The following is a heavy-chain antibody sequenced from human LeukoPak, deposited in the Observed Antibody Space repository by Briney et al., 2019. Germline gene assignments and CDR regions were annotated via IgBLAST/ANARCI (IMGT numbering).Heavy chain of an antibody. Sequence: PGGSLRLSCAASGFTFSGSAMHWVRQASGKGLEWVGRIRSKANSYATAYAASVKGRFTISRDDSKNTAYLQMNSLKTEDTAVYYCARSWGITMIVANIGIDYWGQGTLVTVSS. V-gene: IGHV3-73*01. CDR3: ARSWGITMIVANIGIDY. CDR2: IRSKANSYAT. CDR1: GFTFSGSA. D-gene: IGHD3-22*01. J-gene: IGHJ4*02.